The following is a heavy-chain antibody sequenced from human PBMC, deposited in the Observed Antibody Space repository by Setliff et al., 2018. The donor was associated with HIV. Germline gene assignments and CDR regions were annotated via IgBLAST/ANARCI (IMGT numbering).Heavy chain of an antibody. Sequence: PGESLKISCRASGYTFTNYWIGWVRQMPGKGLEWIGVIYPGDSVTRYSPSFQGQVSISADTSITTAYLQWSSLKASDTAMYYCATSPGTYSSSSASYFDYWGQGTLVTVSS. CDR3: ATSPGTYSSSSASYFDY. CDR1: GYTFTNYW. J-gene: IGHJ4*02. D-gene: IGHD6-6*01. CDR2: IYPGDSVT. V-gene: IGHV5-51*01.